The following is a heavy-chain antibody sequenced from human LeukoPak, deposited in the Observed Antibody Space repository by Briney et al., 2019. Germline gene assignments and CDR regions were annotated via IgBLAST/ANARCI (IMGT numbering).Heavy chain of an antibody. D-gene: IGHD4-17*01. CDR2: FYPGDSDT. CDR1: GYSFTSYW. Sequence: GESLKISCKGSGYSFTSYWIGWVRQMPGKGLEGMGIFYPGDSDTRYSPSFQGQVTISADKSISTAYLQWSSLKASDTAMYYCARGYGDFRYYYYYYMDVWGKGTTVTVSS. CDR3: ARGYGDFRYYYYYYMDV. V-gene: IGHV5-51*01. J-gene: IGHJ6*03.